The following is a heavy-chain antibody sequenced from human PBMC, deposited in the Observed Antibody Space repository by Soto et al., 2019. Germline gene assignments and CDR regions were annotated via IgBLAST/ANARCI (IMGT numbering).Heavy chain of an antibody. V-gene: IGHV1-2*02. Sequence: QVQLVQSGAEVKEPGDSVRVSCEASGYTFTAYHIHWVRQAPGQGLEWMGWINPKFGDTTYAQDFQGRVSMTRDMSISTAYMVLSRLTSDDTAIYYCARNMDYYYGRGSGNGHGVWGQGTTVTVFS. J-gene: IGHJ6*02. CDR2: INPKFGDT. D-gene: IGHD3-10*02. CDR3: ARNMDYYYGRGSGNGHGV. CDR1: GYTFTAYH.